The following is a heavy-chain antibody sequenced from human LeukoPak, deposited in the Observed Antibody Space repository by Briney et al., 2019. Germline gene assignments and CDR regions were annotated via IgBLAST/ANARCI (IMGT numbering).Heavy chain of an antibody. Sequence: GGSLRLSCAASGFTFSIYAMSWVRQAPGKGLDWVSGVSGSAGSTHYADSVKGRFTISRDNSKITLYLQMDSLRAEDTAVYYCAKQKVGTGGFFFDYWGQGALVTVSS. CDR2: VSGSAGST. CDR1: GFTFSIYA. J-gene: IGHJ4*02. CDR3: AKQKVGTGGFFFDY. D-gene: IGHD7-27*01. V-gene: IGHV3-23*01.